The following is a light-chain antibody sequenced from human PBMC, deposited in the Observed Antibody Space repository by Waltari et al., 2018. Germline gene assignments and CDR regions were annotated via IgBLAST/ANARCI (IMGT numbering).Light chain of an antibody. CDR3: QQYNSYPFT. V-gene: IGKV1-5*03. CDR1: QRFSSY. J-gene: IGKJ3*01. CDR2: KTS. Sequence: GDRGTSIGRASQRFSSYLAWYQQKPGKAPKLLIYKTSSLETGVPSSFSGTGSGTEFTRTISSLQPDDIATYYCQQYNSYPFTFGPGTKVDIK.